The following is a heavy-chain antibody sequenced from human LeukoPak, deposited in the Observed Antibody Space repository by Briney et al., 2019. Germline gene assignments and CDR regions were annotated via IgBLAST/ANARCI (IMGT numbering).Heavy chain of an antibody. Sequence: ASVKVSCKVSGHPLRELSIHWVRQAPGKGLEWMGGFDPEQGETISAQKFQDRVTMTEDISTDTSYLHLNTLKSEDTAVYYCAREDPSGLDVFGLWGQGTLLIVS. CDR3: AREDPSGLDVFGL. CDR2: FDPEQGET. V-gene: IGHV1-24*01. J-gene: IGHJ3*01. D-gene: IGHD5-12*01. CDR1: GHPLRELS.